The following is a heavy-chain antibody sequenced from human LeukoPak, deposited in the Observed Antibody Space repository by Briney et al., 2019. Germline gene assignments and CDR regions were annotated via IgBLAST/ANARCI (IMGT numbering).Heavy chain of an antibody. CDR2: INPSGGNT. Sequence: ASVKVSCKASGYTFTSYYMHWVRQAPGQGLEWMGIINPSGGNTSYAQKFQGRVTMTRDTSTSTVYMELSSLRSEDTAVYYCARPDIVVVVAATKGPWGMDVWGQGTTVTVSS. CDR1: GYTFTSYY. V-gene: IGHV1-46*01. D-gene: IGHD2-15*01. CDR3: ARPDIVVVVAATKGPWGMDV. J-gene: IGHJ6*02.